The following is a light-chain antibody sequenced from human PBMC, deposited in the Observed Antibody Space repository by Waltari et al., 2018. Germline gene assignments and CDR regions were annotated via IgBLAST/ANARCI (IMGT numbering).Light chain of an antibody. CDR2: DAS. V-gene: IGKV3-11*01. CDR3: QQRTDWLWT. CDR1: HSISKF. Sequence: EVVLTQSPATLSLSPGERATLSCRASHSISKFLAWYPQRHGQAPRLLIYDASDRPPGIPARFSGSGSGTDFTLTISSLEPEDFAVYYCQQRTDWLWTFGQGTKVEIK. J-gene: IGKJ1*01.